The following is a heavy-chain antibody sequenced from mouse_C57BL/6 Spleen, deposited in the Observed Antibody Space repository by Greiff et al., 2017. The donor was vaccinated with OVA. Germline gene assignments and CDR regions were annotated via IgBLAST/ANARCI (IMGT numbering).Heavy chain of an antibody. J-gene: IGHJ3*01. CDR2: IWSGGST. Sequence: QVQLQQSGPGLVQPSQSLSITCTVSGFSLTSYGVHWVRQSPGKGLEWLGVIWSGGSTDYNAAFISRLSLSKDNSKSQVFFKMNSLQADDTAIYYCASKEAFAYWGQGTLVTVSA. D-gene: IGHD3-2*02. V-gene: IGHV2-2*01. CDR3: ASKEAFAY. CDR1: GFSLTSYG.